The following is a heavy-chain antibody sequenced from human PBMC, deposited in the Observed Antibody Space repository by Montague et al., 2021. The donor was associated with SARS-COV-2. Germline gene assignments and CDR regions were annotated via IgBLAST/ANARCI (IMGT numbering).Heavy chain of an antibody. CDR1: GFTFSRYS. J-gene: IGHJ6*02. Sequence: SLRLSCAASGFTFSRYSMNWFRQAPGKGLEWVSSISSSSSYIYCADSVKGRFTISRDNAKNSLYLQMNSLRAEDTAVYYCARDFNYYYYYGMDVWGQGTTVTVSS. CDR2: ISSSSSYI. CDR3: ARDFNYYYYYGMDV. V-gene: IGHV3-21*01.